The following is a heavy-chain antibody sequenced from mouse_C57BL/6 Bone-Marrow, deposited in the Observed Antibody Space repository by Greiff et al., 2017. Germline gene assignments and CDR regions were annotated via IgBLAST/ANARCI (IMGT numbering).Heavy chain of an antibody. J-gene: IGHJ2*01. V-gene: IGHV2-9*02. CDR3: ARDRPNYFDY. CDR1: GFSLTSYG. Sequence: VKLQESGPGLVAPSQSLSITCTVSGFSLTSYGVHWVRQPPGKGLEWLGVIWADGSTNYNSALMSRLSISKDNSKSQVFLKMNSLQTDDTAMYYCARDRPNYFDYWGQGTTLTVSS. CDR2: IWADGST.